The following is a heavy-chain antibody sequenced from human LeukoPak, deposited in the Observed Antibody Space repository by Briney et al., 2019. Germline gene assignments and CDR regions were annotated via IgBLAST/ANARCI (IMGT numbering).Heavy chain of an antibody. CDR2: INHSGST. CDR1: GGSFSGYY. D-gene: IGHD3-22*01. Sequence: PSETLSLTCAVYGGSFSGYYWSWIRQPPGKGLEWTGEINHSGSTDYNPSLKSRVTISVDTSKNQFSLKLSSVTAADTAVYYCARGLYYYDSSGYSDDALDIWGQGTMVTVSS. CDR3: ARGLYYYDSSGYSDDALDI. V-gene: IGHV4-34*01. J-gene: IGHJ3*02.